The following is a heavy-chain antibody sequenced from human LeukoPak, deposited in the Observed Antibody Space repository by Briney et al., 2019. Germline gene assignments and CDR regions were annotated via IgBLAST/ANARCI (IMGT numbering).Heavy chain of an antibody. D-gene: IGHD5-18*01. CDR2: ISSSGNTI. V-gene: IGHV3-48*03. Sequence: PGGSLRLSCAAYGFTFSSYEMKWVRQAPGKGLEWVSSISSSGNTIYYADSVKGRFTISRDNAKNSLYLQMNSLRAEDTAVYYCASLRGYHFDYWGQGTLVTVSS. CDR3: ASLRGYHFDY. CDR1: GFTFSSYE. J-gene: IGHJ4*02.